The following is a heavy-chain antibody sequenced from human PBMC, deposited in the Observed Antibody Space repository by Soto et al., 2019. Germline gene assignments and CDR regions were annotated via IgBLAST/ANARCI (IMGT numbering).Heavy chain of an antibody. J-gene: IGHJ4*02. CDR2: ISGSGGST. CDR1: GFTFSSYA. V-gene: IGHV3-23*01. Sequence: GGSLRLSCAASGFTFSSYAMSWVRQAPGKGLEWVSAISGSGGSTYYADSVKGRFTISRDNSKNTLYLQMNSLRAEDTAVYYCAKVLELEGARPMWYFDYWGQGTLVTVSS. CDR3: AKVLELEGARPMWYFDY. D-gene: IGHD1-26*01.